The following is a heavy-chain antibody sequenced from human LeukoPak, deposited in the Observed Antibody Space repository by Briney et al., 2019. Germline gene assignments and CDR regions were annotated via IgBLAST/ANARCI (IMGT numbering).Heavy chain of an antibody. V-gene: IGHV3-11*04. CDR2: ISSSGSTI. Sequence: GALRLSCAASGFTFSDYYMSWIRQAPGKGLEWVSYISSSGSTIYYADSVKGRFTISRDNSKNTLYLQMNSLRAEDTAVYYCAKVRMTPLDFDYWGQGTLVTVSS. J-gene: IGHJ4*02. CDR3: AKVRMTPLDFDY. D-gene: IGHD2-15*01. CDR1: GFTFSDYY.